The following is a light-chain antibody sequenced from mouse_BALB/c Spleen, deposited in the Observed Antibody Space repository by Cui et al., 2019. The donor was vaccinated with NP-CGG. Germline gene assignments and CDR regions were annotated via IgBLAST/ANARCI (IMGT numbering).Light chain of an antibody. CDR2: GTN. CDR3: ALWYSNHWV. CDR1: TGAVTFNNY. J-gene: IGLJ1*01. Sequence: QAVVTQESALTTSPGETVTLTCRSSTGAVTFNNYANWVQEKPDHLFTGLIGGTNNRAPGFPARFSGSLIGDKAALTITGAQTEDEAIYFCALWYSNHWVFGGGTKLTVL. V-gene: IGLV1*01.